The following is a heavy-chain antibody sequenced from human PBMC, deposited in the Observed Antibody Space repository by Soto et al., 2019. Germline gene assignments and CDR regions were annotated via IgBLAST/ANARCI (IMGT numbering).Heavy chain of an antibody. V-gene: IGHV3-30*04. Sequence: QVQLVESGGGVVQTGTSLRLSCVASGFSFGSHAMHWVRQAPGKGLQWVAVISYHGVNKYYTDSVRGRFTVSRDNSKYTVYLQVDSLRSEDTCVYHCVRGGYLQNPGSDAWGQGTLVTVSS. CDR3: VRGGYLQNPGSDA. CDR2: ISYHGVNK. D-gene: IGHD5-18*01. CDR1: GFSFGSHA. J-gene: IGHJ5*02.